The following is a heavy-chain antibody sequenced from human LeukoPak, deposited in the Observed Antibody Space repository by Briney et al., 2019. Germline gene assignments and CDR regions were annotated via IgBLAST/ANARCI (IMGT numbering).Heavy chain of an antibody. CDR1: GYTFTSYD. CDR2: MNPNSGNT. J-gene: IGHJ6*02. V-gene: IGHV1-8*01. CDR3: ASGLPHYDILTGYYGPYYYYGMDV. D-gene: IGHD3-9*01. Sequence: ASVKVSCKASGYTFTSYDINWVRQATGQGLEWMGWMNPNSGNTGYAQKFQGRVTMTRNTSMSTAYMELSSLRSEDTAVYYCASGLPHYDILTGYYGPYYYYGMDVWGQGTTVTVSS.